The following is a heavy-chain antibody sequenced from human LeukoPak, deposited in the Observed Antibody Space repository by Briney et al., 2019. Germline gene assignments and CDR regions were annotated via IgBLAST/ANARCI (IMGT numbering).Heavy chain of an antibody. CDR3: AKDRIPVAGRQDIWDY. CDR2: ISGSGDRT. J-gene: IGHJ4*02. Sequence: GGSLRLSCVGAGFTFSNYAMTWVRQAPGKGLGWVSGISGSGDRTYYADSVKGRLTISRDNSKNTLYLQMNSLTDDDSAVYYCAKDRIPVAGRQDIWDYWGQGTLVTVSS. CDR1: GFTFSNYA. D-gene: IGHD6-19*01. V-gene: IGHV3-23*01.